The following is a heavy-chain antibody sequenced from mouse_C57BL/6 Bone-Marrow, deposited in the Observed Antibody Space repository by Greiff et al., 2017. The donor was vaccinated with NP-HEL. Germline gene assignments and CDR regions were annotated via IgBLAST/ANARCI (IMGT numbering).Heavy chain of an antibody. Sequence: VQLQQSGAELVKPGASVKISCKASGFAFSSYLMNWVKQRPGKGLEWIGQIYPGDGDTNYNGKFKGKATLTADKSSSTAYVQLSSLTSEDSAVYFCARGPDYWGQGTTLTVSS. CDR2: IYPGDGDT. CDR3: ARGPDY. CDR1: GFAFSSYL. J-gene: IGHJ2*01. V-gene: IGHV1-80*01.